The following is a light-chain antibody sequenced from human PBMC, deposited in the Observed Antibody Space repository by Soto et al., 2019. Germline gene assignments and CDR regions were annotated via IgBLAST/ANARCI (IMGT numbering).Light chain of an antibody. J-gene: IGKJ2*01. Sequence: EIVLTQSPGTLSLSPGERATLSCRASQSVSSSYLAWYQQKPGQAPRLLIYGASSRATGIPDRFSGSGSGTDFTLTISRLEPEDFAVYYCQQYGSSLPVYTFGQGTKVDIK. CDR2: GAS. CDR3: QQYGSSLPVYT. CDR1: QSVSSSY. V-gene: IGKV3-20*01.